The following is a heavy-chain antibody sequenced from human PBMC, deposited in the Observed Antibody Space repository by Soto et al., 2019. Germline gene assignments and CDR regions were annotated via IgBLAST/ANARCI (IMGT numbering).Heavy chain of an antibody. CDR2: ISYDGSNK. CDR3: AKGEDYYYYGMDV. V-gene: IGHV3-30*18. Sequence: PGESLKISCAASGFTFSSYGMHWVRQAPGKGLEWVAVISYDGSNKYYADSVKGRFAISRDNSKNTLYLQMNSLRAEDTAVYYCAKGEDYYYYGMDVWGQGTTVTVSS. CDR1: GFTFSSYG. D-gene: IGHD3-16*01. J-gene: IGHJ6*02.